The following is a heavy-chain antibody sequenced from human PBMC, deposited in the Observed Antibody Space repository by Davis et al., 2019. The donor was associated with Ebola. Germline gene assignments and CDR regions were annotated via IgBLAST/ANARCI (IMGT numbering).Heavy chain of an antibody. V-gene: IGHV4-30-4*01. CDR3: ARLSSTGHLDY. D-gene: IGHD6-19*01. CDR1: GGSISSGDYY. J-gene: IGHJ4*02. Sequence: MPSETLSLTCTVSGGSISSGDYYWSWIRQPPGKGLEWIGYIYYSGSPYYNPSLKSRVTISVDTSKNEFSLRLSSVTAADTAVYYCARLSSTGHLDYWGQGTLVTVSS. CDR2: IYYSGSP.